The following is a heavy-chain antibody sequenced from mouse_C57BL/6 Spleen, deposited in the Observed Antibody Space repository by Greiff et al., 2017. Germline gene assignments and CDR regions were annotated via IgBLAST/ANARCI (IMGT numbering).Heavy chain of an antibody. CDR1: GYAFSSSW. CDR2: IYPGDGDT. Sequence: QVQLKESGPELVKPGASVKISCKASGYAFSSSWMNWVKQRPGKGLEWIGRIYPGDGDTNYNGKFKGKATLTADKSSSTAYMQLSSLTSEDSAVYFCARTPITTVVDAMDYWGQGTSVTVSS. J-gene: IGHJ4*01. D-gene: IGHD1-1*01. V-gene: IGHV1-82*01. CDR3: ARTPITTVVDAMDY.